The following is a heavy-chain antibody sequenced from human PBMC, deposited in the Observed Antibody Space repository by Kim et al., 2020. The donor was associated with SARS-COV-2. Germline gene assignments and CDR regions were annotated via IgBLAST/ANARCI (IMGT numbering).Heavy chain of an antibody. Sequence: SETLSLTCTVSGGSISSSSYYWGWIRQPPGKGLEWIGSIYYSGSTYYNPSLKSRVTISVDTSKNQFSLKLSSVTAADTAVYYCARHGGGDSSGYSDDAFDIWGQGTMVTVSS. D-gene: IGHD3-22*01. CDR3: ARHGGGDSSGYSDDAFDI. CDR2: IYYSGST. CDR1: GGSISSSSYY. V-gene: IGHV4-39*01. J-gene: IGHJ3*02.